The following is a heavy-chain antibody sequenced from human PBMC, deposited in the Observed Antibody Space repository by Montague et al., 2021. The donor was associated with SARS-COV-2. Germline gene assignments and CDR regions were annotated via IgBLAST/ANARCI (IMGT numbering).Heavy chain of an antibody. CDR3: ARAMKTFGL. CDR2: INGDGSEK. D-gene: IGHD3-16*01. J-gene: IGHJ4*02. Sequence: SLRRSCAASGFTFSDYWMTWVRQAPGKGLEWVATINGDGSEKYSVDSVKGRFTISRDNSKNSLYLQMKSLRAEDTAVYYCARAMKTFGLWGQGTLLTVSS. CDR1: GFTFSDYW. V-gene: IGHV3-7*01.